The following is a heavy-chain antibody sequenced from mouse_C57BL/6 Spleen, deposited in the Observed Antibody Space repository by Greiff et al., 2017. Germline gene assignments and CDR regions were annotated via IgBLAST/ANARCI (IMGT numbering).Heavy chain of an antibody. CDR1: GYTFTSYW. CDR2: IDPSDSYT. J-gene: IGHJ1*03. CDR3: ARRELWYFDV. V-gene: IGHV1-69*01. Sequence: QVQLKQPGAELVMPGASVKLSCKASGYTFTSYWMHWVKQRPGQGLEWIGEIDPSDSYTNYNQKFKGKSTLTVDKSSSTAYMQLSSLTSEDSAVYYCARRELWYFDVWGTGTTVTVSS.